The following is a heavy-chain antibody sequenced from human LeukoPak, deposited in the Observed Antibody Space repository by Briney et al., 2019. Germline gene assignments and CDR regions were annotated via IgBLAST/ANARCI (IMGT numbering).Heavy chain of an antibody. CDR2: MNPNSGNT. Sequence: ESLKISCKGSGYSFTSYWIGWVRQAPGQGLEWMGWMNPNSGNTGYAQKFQGRVTMTRNTSISTAYMELSSLRSEDTAVYYCARGIVDESFDYWGQGTLVTVSS. D-gene: IGHD2-15*01. CDR1: GYSFTSYW. CDR3: ARGIVDESFDY. V-gene: IGHV1-8*02. J-gene: IGHJ4*02.